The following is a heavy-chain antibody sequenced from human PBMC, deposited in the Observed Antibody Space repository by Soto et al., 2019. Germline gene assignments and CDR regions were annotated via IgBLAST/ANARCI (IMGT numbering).Heavy chain of an antibody. J-gene: IGHJ6*03. CDR1: GGSISSSSYY. CDR3: GGMRLPSSSSVRLEYYYYYMDV. V-gene: IGHV4-39*01. D-gene: IGHD6-6*01. Sequence: SETLSLTCTVSGGSISSSSYYWGWIRQPPGKGLEWIGSIYYSGSTYYNPSLKSRVTISVDTSKNQFSLKLSSVTAADTAVYYCGGMRLPSSSSVRLEYYYYYMDVWGKGTTVTVSS. CDR2: IYYSGST.